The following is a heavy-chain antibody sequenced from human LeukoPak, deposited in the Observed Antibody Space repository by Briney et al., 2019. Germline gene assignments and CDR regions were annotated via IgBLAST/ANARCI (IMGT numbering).Heavy chain of an antibody. Sequence: GGSLRLSCAASGFTFSSYAMSWVRQAPGKGLEWVSAISGSGGSTYYADSVKGRFTISRDNSKNTLYLQMNSLRAEDTAVYYCAKGSSSGYYGNYYYYYGMDVWGQGPTVTVSS. D-gene: IGHD3-22*01. CDR1: GFTFSSYA. CDR2: ISGSGGST. V-gene: IGHV3-23*01. J-gene: IGHJ6*02. CDR3: AKGSSSGYYGNYYYYYGMDV.